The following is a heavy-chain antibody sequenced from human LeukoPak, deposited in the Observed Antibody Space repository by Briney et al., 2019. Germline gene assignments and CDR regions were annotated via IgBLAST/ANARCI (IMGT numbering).Heavy chain of an antibody. V-gene: IGHV4-39*01. CDR3: ARLTSSWPDY. Sequence: SSETLSLTCTVSGGSISSSSYYWGWIRQPPGMGLEWIGSIYYSGSTYYNPSLKSRVTISVDTSKNQFSLKLSSVTAADTAVYYCARLTSSWPDYWGQGTLVTVSS. CDR1: GGSISSSSYY. CDR2: IYYSGST. J-gene: IGHJ4*02. D-gene: IGHD6-13*01.